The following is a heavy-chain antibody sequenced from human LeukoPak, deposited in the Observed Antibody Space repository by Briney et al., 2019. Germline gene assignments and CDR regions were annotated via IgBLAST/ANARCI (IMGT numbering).Heavy chain of an antibody. D-gene: IGHD4-17*01. V-gene: IGHV4-39*01. CDR2: IYYSGST. J-gene: IGHJ4*02. Sequence: PSETLSLTCTVSGGSISSSRYYWGWIRQPPGKGLEWIGSIYYSGSTYYNPSLKSRVTISVDTSKNQFSLKLSSVTAADTAVYYCARHVAPYGDSATIDYWGQGTLVTVSS. CDR3: ARHVAPYGDSATIDY. CDR1: GGSISSSRYY.